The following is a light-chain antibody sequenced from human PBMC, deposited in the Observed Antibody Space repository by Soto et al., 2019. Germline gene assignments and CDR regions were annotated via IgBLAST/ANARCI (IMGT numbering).Light chain of an antibody. J-gene: IGKJ1*01. CDR2: GAS. Sequence: EIVMTQSPATLSVSPGERATLSCRASESISSNLAWYQQKPGQAPRLLIYGASTRATGIPARFSGSGSGTEFTLTISRLQSEDFAVYSCQHYNNWPRTFGQGTKVEIK. CDR3: QHYNNWPRT. CDR1: ESISSN. V-gene: IGKV3-15*01.